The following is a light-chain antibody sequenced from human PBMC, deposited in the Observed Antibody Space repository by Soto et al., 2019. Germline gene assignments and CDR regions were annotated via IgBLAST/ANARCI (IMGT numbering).Light chain of an antibody. CDR1: QTLSSW. CDR3: QHYNRYSEA. Sequence: DIEMTQTPATLCGSVGDRVTITCRASQTLSSWLACYQQKPGKAPKLLIYKASTLKSGVPSRFSGSGSGTEFTLTISSRQPADFATYYCQHYNRYSEAFGQGTKVDIK. J-gene: IGKJ1*01. V-gene: IGKV1-5*03. CDR2: KAS.